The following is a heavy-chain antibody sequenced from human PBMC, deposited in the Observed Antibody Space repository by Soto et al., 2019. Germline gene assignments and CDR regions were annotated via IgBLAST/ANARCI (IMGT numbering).Heavy chain of an antibody. Sequence: QLPLVQSGAEVKKPGASVKVSCTASGYTFTSFGVSWVRQVPGQGLEWMGWISGYNGDTDYAQKFQGRVTMTTDRYTSTAYMEVRSLRSDDGAVYYCARDKPQQIVGYNYYYGMDVWGQGTTVTVSS. CDR3: ARDKPQQIVGYNYYYGMDV. D-gene: IGHD6-6*01. J-gene: IGHJ6*02. V-gene: IGHV1-18*04. CDR2: ISGYNGDT. CDR1: GYTFTSFG.